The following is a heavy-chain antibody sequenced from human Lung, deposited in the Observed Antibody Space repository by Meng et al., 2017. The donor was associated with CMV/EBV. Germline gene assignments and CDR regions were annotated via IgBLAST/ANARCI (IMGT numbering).Heavy chain of an antibody. CDR2: VFHTGDT. D-gene: IGHD2-21*02. CDR1: GDSMANFY. CDR3: ARGRSCVDGVCYDDHNYFGP. Sequence: SETLSLTCNISGDSMANFYWTWIRQPPGKGLEWVGIVFHTGDTKYNSSLKGRLTLSVDTSRKQVSLRLVSLNTADTATYYCARGRSCVDGVCYDDHNYFGPWGQGTLVTVSS. V-gene: IGHV4-59*01. J-gene: IGHJ5*02.